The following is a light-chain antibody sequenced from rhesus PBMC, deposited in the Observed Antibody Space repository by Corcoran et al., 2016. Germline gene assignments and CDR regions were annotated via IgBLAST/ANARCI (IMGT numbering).Light chain of an antibody. J-gene: IGKJ3*01. CDR2: GAS. Sequence: DIQMTQSPSSLSASVGDRVTITCRASENVNKLLHWYQQKPGKAPMLLISGASTLQSEVPSRFSGNGSGTDFTLTISSLQPEDFATYYCQPSYTIPFTFGPGTKLDIK. CDR1: ENVNKL. V-gene: IGKV1-74*01. CDR3: QPSYTIPFT.